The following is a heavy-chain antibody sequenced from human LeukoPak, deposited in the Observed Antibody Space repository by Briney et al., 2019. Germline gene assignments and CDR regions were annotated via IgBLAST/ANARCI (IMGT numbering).Heavy chain of an antibody. V-gene: IGHV3-21*01. D-gene: IGHD1-1*01. Sequence: GGSLRLSCAASGFTFSSYSMNWVRQAPGKGLEWVSSISSSSSYIYYADSVKGRFTISRNNAKNSLYLQMNSLKAEDTAVYYCARDQGYNWNDHPYDYWGQGTLVTVSS. CDR2: ISSSSSYI. J-gene: IGHJ4*02. CDR1: GFTFSSYS. CDR3: ARDQGYNWNDHPYDY.